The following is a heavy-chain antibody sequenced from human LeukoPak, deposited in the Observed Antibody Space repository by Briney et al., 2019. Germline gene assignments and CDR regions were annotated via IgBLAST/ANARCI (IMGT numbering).Heavy chain of an antibody. CDR2: ISWNSGSI. D-gene: IGHD1-1*01. V-gene: IGHV3-9*01. J-gene: IGHJ4*02. Sequence: PGGSLRLSCAASGFTFDDYAMHWVRQAPGKGLEWVSGISWNSGSIGYADSVKGRFTISRDNAKNSLYLQMNSLRAEDTAFYYCAKDMGQTATTLVYFHYWGQGTLVTVSS. CDR3: AKDMGQTATTLVYFHY. CDR1: GFTFDDYA.